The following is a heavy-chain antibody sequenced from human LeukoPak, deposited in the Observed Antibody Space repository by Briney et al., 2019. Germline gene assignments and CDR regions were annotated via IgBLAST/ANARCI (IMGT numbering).Heavy chain of an antibody. CDR3: ARVGGTNYYYYGMDV. CDR1: GGSISSYY. CDR2: IYDSGST. D-gene: IGHD1-1*01. J-gene: IGHJ6*02. Sequence: PSETLSLTCTVSGGSISSYYWSWIRRPPGKGLEWIGYIYDSGSTNYNPSPKSRVTISVDTSKNQFSLKLSSVTAADTAVYYCARVGGTNYYYYGMDVWGQGTTVTVSS. V-gene: IGHV4-59*01.